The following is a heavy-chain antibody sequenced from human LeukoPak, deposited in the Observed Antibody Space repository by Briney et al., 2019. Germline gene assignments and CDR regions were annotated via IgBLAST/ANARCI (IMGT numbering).Heavy chain of an antibody. Sequence: GGSLRLSCAASGFTFSSYGMHWVRQAPGKGLEWVAVISYDGSNKCYADSVKGRFTISRDNSKNTLYLQMNSLRAEDTAVYYCARSKYCSSTSCYRILDYWGQGTLVTVSS. D-gene: IGHD2-2*02. CDR2: ISYDGSNK. J-gene: IGHJ4*02. CDR3: ARSKYCSSTSCYRILDY. CDR1: GFTFSSYG. V-gene: IGHV3-30*03.